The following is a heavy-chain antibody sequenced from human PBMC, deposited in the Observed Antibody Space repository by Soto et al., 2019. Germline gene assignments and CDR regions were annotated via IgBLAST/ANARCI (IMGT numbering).Heavy chain of an antibody. CDR3: ARGYGGNFGY. CDR1: AYSISSGHY. D-gene: IGHD4-17*01. CDR2: LYHSGST. Sequence: PSETLSLTCDVSAYSISSGHYWAWVRQPPGKGREWIGTLYHSGSTYSNPSRRSPVTTEIDTPKTQFSLKLASVTAARPAVYYCARGYGGNFGYWAQGTLVTVSS. V-gene: IGHV4-38-2*01. J-gene: IGHJ4*02.